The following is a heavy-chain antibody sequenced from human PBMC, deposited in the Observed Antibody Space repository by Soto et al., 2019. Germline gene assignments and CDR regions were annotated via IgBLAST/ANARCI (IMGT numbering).Heavy chain of an antibody. V-gene: IGHV3-21*01. CDR2: ISGSSIYI. CDR1: GFTFSNYN. J-gene: IGHJ5*02. Sequence: PGGSLRLSCVASGFTFSNYNMSWVRQAPGKGLEWVSHISGSSIYIHYADSVRGRFTISSDNAKNSVYLQMDSLRVEDTAVYYCAREGALKPFSSWGQGALVTVS. CDR3: AREGALKPFSS.